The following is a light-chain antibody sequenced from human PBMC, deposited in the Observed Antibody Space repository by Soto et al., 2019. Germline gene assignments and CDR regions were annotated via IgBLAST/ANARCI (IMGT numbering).Light chain of an antibody. J-gene: IGLJ2*01. CDR1: SSDIGSYKF. Sequence: QSALTQPASVSGSPGQSITISCTGTSSDIGSYKFVSWYQQHAGKAPKLMTYEGSKRPSGVSDRFSASKSGNTASLTISGLQADDEADYYCCSQAGDHVVFGGGTKLTVL. CDR2: EGS. CDR3: CSQAGDHVV. V-gene: IGLV2-23*01.